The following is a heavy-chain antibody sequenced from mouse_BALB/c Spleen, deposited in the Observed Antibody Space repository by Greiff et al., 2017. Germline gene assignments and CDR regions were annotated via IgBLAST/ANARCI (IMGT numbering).Heavy chain of an antibody. J-gene: IGHJ4*01. CDR3: ARGPSWGAMDY. V-gene: IGHV14-3*02. Sequence: EVKLQQSGAELVKPGASVKLSCTASGFNIKDTYMHWVKQRPEQGLEWIGRIDPANGNTKYDPKFQGKATITADTSSNTAYLQLSSLTSEDTAVYYGARGPSWGAMDYWGQGTSVTVSS. CDR1: GFNIKDTY. CDR2: IDPANGNT.